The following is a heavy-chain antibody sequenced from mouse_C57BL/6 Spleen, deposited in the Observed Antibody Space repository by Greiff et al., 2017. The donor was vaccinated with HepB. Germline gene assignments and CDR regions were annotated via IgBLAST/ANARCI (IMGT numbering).Heavy chain of an antibody. D-gene: IGHD4-1*01. J-gene: IGHJ2*01. CDR3: ARDWDGLDY. CDR1: GYTFTDYY. CDR2: INPNNGGT. Sequence: EVQLQQSGPELVKPGASVKISCKASGYTFTDYYMNWVKQSHGKSLEWIGDINPNNGGTSYNQKFKGKATLTVDKSSSTAYMDLRSLTSEDSAVYYCARDWDGLDYWGQGTTLTVSS. V-gene: IGHV1-26*01.